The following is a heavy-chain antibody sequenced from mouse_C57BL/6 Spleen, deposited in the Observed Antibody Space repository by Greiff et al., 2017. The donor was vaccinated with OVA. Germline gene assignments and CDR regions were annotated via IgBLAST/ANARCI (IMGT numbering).Heavy chain of an antibody. Sequence: VQLQQSGAELVRPGTSVKVSCKASGYAFTNYLIEWVKQRPGQGLEWIGVINPGSGGTNYNEKFKGKATLTVDKSSSTAYMQLSSLASADSAVAFCTRVDLQWYFDVWGTGTTVTVSS. J-gene: IGHJ1*03. CDR1: GYAFTNYL. CDR3: TRVDLQWYFDV. D-gene: IGHD2-1*01. V-gene: IGHV1-54*01. CDR2: INPGSGGT.